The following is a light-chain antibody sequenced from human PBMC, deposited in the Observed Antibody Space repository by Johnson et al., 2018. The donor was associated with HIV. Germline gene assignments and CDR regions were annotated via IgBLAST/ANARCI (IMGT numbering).Light chain of an antibody. CDR2: DNN. CDR1: SSNIGNNY. V-gene: IGLV1-51*01. CDR3: GTWDSGLGAVYV. J-gene: IGLJ1*01. Sequence: QLVLTQPPSVSAAPGQTVTISCSGSSSNIGNNYVSWYQQLPGTVPKLLIYDNNKRPSGIPDRLSGSKSGTSATLGITGLQTGDEADYSCGTWDSGLGAVYVFGPGTKVTVL.